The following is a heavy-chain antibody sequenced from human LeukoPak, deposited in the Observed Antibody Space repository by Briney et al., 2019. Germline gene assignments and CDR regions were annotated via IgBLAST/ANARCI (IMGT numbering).Heavy chain of an antibody. J-gene: IGHJ4*02. D-gene: IGHD2-15*01. CDR1: GFTFSSYS. CDR3: AREVVVAATLSDLGY. Sequence: PGGSLRLSCAASGFTFSSYSMNWVRQAPGKGLEWVSSISSSSSYIYYADSVKGRFTISRDNAKNSLYLQMNSLRAEDTAVYYCAREVVVAATLSDLGYWGQGTLVTVSS. CDR2: ISSSSSYI. V-gene: IGHV3-21*01.